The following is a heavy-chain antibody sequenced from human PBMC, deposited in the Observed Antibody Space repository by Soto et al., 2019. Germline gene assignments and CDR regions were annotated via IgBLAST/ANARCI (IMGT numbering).Heavy chain of an antibody. CDR1: GYTFTSYG. CDR3: ARDVGCSGGSCYSGSDIFDY. CDR2: ISAYNGNT. Sequence: ASVKVSCKASGYTFTSYGISWVRQAPGQGLEWMGWISAYNGNTNYAQKLQGRVTMTTDTSTSTAYMELRSLRSDDTAVYYCARDVGCSGGSCYSGSDIFDYWGQGPLVTVSS. D-gene: IGHD2-15*01. J-gene: IGHJ4*02. V-gene: IGHV1-18*01.